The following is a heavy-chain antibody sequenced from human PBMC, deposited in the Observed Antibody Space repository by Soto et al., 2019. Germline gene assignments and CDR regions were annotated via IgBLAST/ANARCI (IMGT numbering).Heavy chain of an antibody. D-gene: IGHD2-15*01. CDR1: GFTFSRYA. Sequence: ILSCAASGFTFSRYALHWVRQAPGKGLEWLAVISYDGGSKYYADSVKGRFTISRENSENTLFLQMNNLRVEDTALYFCARDHVIYCSGGSCYCDHWGQGTLVTVSS. J-gene: IGHJ5*02. CDR3: ARDHVIYCSGGSCYCDH. V-gene: IGHV3-30-3*01. CDR2: ISYDGGSK.